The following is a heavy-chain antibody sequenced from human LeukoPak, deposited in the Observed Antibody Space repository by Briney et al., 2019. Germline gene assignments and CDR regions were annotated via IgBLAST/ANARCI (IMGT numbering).Heavy chain of an antibody. V-gene: IGHV3-64*01. CDR3: ARASDPWLQLT. D-gene: IGHD5-24*01. J-gene: IGHJ5*02. Sequence: GGSLTLSCAASGFTFSSYTMHWIRQAPGKGREYVPGISSNGRSTYYANSVKGRYTISRDNSKNTLYLQMGSLRAEDMAVYYCARASDPWLQLTWGQRTLVTVSS. CDR1: GFTFSSYT. CDR2: ISSNGRST.